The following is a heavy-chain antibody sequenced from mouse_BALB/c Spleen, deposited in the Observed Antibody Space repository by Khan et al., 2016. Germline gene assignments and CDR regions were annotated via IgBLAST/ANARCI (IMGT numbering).Heavy chain of an antibody. CDR1: GYPFTDYA. D-gene: IGHD3-1*01. V-gene: IGHV1S137*01. CDR2: ISTYSGNT. Sequence: QVQLKQSGPELVRPGVSVKISCQGSGYPFTDYAMHRVKQSHAKSPEWIGVISTYSGNTNYNQKFKGKATMTVDTSSSTAYMELARLTSGDSAVSYCASASSGYPSYAMDSWGHGPSVPVSS. CDR3: ASASSGYPSYAMDS. J-gene: IGHJ4*01.